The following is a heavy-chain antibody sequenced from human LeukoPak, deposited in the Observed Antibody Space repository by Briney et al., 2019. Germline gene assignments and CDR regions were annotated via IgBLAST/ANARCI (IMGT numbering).Heavy chain of an antibody. CDR3: AIRRRGYSG. J-gene: IGHJ4*02. V-gene: IGHV4-4*02. CDR2: IYHSGST. D-gene: IGHD5-12*01. Sequence: SETLSLTCAVSDVSISSSNWWRRVRQPPGQRLEWIGEIYHSGSTNYNPSLKSRVTISVDKSKNQFSLKLSSVTAADTAVYYCAIRRRGYSGWGQGTLVTVSS. CDR1: DVSISSSNW.